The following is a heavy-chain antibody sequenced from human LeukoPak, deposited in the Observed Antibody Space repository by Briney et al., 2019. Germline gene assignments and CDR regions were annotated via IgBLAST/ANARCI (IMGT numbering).Heavy chain of an antibody. D-gene: IGHD2/OR15-2a*01. CDR3: AREKAFQDAFDI. Sequence: ASVRVSCKASGYTFTDYYMHWVRQAPGQGLEWMGWIHPNSGGTNWAPEFQGRVTMTRDTSISTAYMELSRLRSDDTAVYYCAREKAFQDAFDIWGQGTMVTVSS. V-gene: IGHV1-2*02. CDR2: IHPNSGGT. CDR1: GYTFTDYY. J-gene: IGHJ3*02.